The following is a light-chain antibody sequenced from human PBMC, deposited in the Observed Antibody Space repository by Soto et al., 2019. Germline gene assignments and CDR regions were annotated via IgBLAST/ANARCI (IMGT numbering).Light chain of an antibody. V-gene: IGLV2-11*01. Sequence: QSVLTQPRSVSGSPGQSVTISCTGTSSDVGGYNYVSWYQQHPGKAPKLMIYDVSKRPSGVPDRFSGSKSGNTASLTISGLRPEDEADYYCCSYAGSLRVFGGGTKLPVL. CDR2: DVS. CDR3: CSYAGSLRV. CDR1: SSDVGGYNY. J-gene: IGLJ2*01.